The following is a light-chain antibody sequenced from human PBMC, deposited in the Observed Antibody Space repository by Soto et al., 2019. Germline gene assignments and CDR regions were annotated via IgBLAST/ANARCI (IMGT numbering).Light chain of an antibody. CDR1: TSNIAINY. CDR2: DND. Sequence: QAVLTQPPSVSAPPGQKVTISFSGSTSNIAINYVSWYQKVPGTAPTLLIYDNDKRPSGIPDRFSASKSGTAATLDISGLQTGDEADYDCATWDISLTAVLFGGGTKVTVL. CDR3: ATWDISLTAVL. J-gene: IGLJ3*02. V-gene: IGLV1-51*01.